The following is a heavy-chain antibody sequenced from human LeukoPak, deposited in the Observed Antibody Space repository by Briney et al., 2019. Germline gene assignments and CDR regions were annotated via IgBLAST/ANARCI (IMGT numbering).Heavy chain of an antibody. CDR1: GFTFSTYW. CDR2: ISGSGGST. CDR3: AKVSKREGYFDY. V-gene: IGHV3-23*01. J-gene: IGHJ4*02. Sequence: PGGSLRLSCSASGFTFSTYWMSWVRQAPGKGLEWVSAISGSGGSTYYADSVKGRFTISRDNSKNTLYLQMNSLRAEDTAVYYCAKVSKREGYFDYWGQGTLVTVSS.